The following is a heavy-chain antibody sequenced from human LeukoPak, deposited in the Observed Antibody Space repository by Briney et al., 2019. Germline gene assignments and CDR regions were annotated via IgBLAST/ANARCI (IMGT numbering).Heavy chain of an antibody. CDR3: ARGPQAPGYCSGGSCYSFYYYYMDV. Sequence: GASVKVSCKASGYTFTTYDINGVRQAAGQGLEWMGWMNPNSGNTGFAHKFQGRISMTRNTSKSTAYMELSSLRSEDTAVYYCARGPQAPGYCSGGSCYSFYYYYMDVWGKGTTVTVSS. CDR1: GYTFTTYD. D-gene: IGHD2-15*01. J-gene: IGHJ6*03. V-gene: IGHV1-8*01. CDR2: MNPNSGNT.